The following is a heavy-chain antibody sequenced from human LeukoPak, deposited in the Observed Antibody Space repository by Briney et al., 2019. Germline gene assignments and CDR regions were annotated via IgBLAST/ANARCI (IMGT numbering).Heavy chain of an antibody. CDR2: IYYSGST. J-gene: IGHJ4*02. Sequence: PSETLSLTCTVSGGSISSSSYYWGWIRQPPGKGLEWIGSIYYSGSTYYNPSLKSRDTISVDTSKNQFSLKLSSVTAADTAVYYCARHGSGWYHFDYWGQGTLVTVSS. D-gene: IGHD6-19*01. CDR3: ARHGSGWYHFDY. CDR1: GGSISSSSYY. V-gene: IGHV4-39*01.